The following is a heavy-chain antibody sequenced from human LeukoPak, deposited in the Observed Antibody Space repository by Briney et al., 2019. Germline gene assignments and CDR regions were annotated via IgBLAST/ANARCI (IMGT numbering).Heavy chain of an antibody. CDR2: INDSGST. Sequence: SETLSLTCAVYGGSFSGYYWSWIRQPPGKGLEWIGEINDSGSTNYNPSLKSRVTISVDTSKNQFSLKLSSVTAADTAVYYCARGVPGGYYYGRNWFDPWGQGTLVTVSS. V-gene: IGHV4-34*01. CDR1: GGSFSGYY. D-gene: IGHD3-22*01. J-gene: IGHJ5*02. CDR3: ARGVPGGYYYGRNWFDP.